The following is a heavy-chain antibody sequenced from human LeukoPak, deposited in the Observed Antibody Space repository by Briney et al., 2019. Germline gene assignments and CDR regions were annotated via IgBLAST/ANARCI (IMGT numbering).Heavy chain of an antibody. CDR2: IYTSGST. J-gene: IGHJ4*02. CDR3: ARTPYYYDSSGYPHFDY. V-gene: IGHV4-4*07. CDR1: GGSISSYY. Sequence: SETLSLTCTVSGGSISSYYWSWIRQPAGKGLEWIGRIYTSGSTNYNPSLKSRVTMSVDTSKNQFSLKLSSVTAADTAVYYCARTPYYYDSSGYPHFDYWGQGTLVTVSS. D-gene: IGHD3-22*01.